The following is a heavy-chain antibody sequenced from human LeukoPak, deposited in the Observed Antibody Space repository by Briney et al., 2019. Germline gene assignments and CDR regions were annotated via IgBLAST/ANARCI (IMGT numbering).Heavy chain of an antibody. CDR2: IYYSGST. CDR1: GGSISSNY. V-gene: IGHV4-59*08. J-gene: IGHJ4*02. D-gene: IGHD3-22*01. Sequence: PSEALSLTCTVSGGSISSNYWSWIRQPPGKGLEWTGYIYYSGSTKYNPSLKSRVTISVDTSKNQFSLKLSSVTAADTAVYYCARLDSSGYLRDWGQGTLVTVSS. CDR3: ARLDSSGYLRD.